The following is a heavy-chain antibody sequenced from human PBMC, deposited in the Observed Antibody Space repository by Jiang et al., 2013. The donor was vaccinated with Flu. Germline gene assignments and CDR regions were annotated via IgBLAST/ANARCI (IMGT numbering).Heavy chain of an antibody. CDR1: GGSISSSSYY. CDR3: ARGGEVVLEWYNYYY. Sequence: GSGLVKPSETLSLTCTVSGGSISSSSYYWGWIRQPPGKGLEWIGEIYHSGSTNYNPSLKSRVTISVDTSKNQFSLKLSSVTAADTAVYYCARGGEVVLEWYNYYY. CDR2: IYHSGST. J-gene: IGHJ6*01. V-gene: IGHV4-39*07. D-gene: IGHD3-3*01.